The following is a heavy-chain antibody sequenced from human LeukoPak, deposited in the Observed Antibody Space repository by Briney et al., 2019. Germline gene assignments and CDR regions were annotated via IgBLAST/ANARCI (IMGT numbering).Heavy chain of an antibody. J-gene: IGHJ4*02. CDR1: GGSISSYY. Sequence: SETLSLTCTVSGGSISSYYWSWIRQPPGKGLEWIGCIYYSGSTNYNPSLKSRVTISVDTSKNQFSLKLSSVTAADTAVYYCARDRGRWPKYYFDYWGQGTLVTVSS. V-gene: IGHV4-59*01. CDR3: ARDRGRWPKYYFDY. D-gene: IGHD1-26*01. CDR2: IYYSGST.